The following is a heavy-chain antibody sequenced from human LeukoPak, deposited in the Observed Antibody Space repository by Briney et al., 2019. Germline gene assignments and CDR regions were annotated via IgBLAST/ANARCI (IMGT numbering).Heavy chain of an antibody. D-gene: IGHD3-10*01. CDR2: IYATGTN. J-gene: IGHJ6*03. CDR1: GGSMSDHY. V-gene: IGHV4-4*09. CDR3: ARHFRRDYPDSGNSQYFHYIDV. Sequence: PSETLSLTSAGSGGSMSDHYWSWLRHTPGPTLKWIVYIYATGTNNYSPSPKGRVTISLDTSKNHSSLRLRSVTAADTALYYCARHFRRDYPDSGNSQYFHYIDVWGKGTTVVVSS.